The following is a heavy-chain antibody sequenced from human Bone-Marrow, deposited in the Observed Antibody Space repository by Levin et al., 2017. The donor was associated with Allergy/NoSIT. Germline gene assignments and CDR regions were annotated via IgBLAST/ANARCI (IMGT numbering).Heavy chain of an antibody. CDR1: GGSFSGYY. CDR3: ARGSGYYGMDV. CDR2: INHSGST. J-gene: IGHJ6*02. V-gene: IGHV4-34*01. Sequence: SETLSLTCAVYGGSFSGYYWSWIRQPPGKGLEWIGEINHSGSTNYNPSLKSRVTISVDTSKNQFSLKLSSVTAADTAVYYCARGSGYYGMDVWGQGPRSPSP.